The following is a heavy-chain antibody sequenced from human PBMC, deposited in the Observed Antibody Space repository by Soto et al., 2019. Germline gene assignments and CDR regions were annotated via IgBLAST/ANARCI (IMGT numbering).Heavy chain of an antibody. CDR1: GFTVGNNY. Sequence: EVQLVESGGGLIQPGGSLKLSCAASGFTVGNNYMSWVRQAPGKGLEWVSLIYSTGTTKYADSVKGRFTVSRDNAKNTLYLQMNRLGAEDTAVYYCANDGRGSGSHYNSFGYWGQGTLVTVSS. V-gene: IGHV3-53*01. CDR3: ANDGRGSGSHYNSFGY. J-gene: IGHJ4*02. D-gene: IGHD3-10*01. CDR2: IYSTGTT.